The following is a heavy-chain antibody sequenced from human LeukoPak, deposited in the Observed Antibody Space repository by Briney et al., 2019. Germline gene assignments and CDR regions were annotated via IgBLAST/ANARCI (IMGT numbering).Heavy chain of an antibody. CDR2: MNPNSGNT. CDR3: AKVRSGDYYGSGFDY. Sequence: ASVKVSCKASGYTFTSYDINWLRQATGQGLEWMGWMNPNSGNTGYAQKFQGRVTITRNTSISTAYMELSSLRSEDTAVYYCAKVRSGDYYGSGFDYWGQGTLVTVSS. D-gene: IGHD1-26*01. J-gene: IGHJ4*02. V-gene: IGHV1-8*02. CDR1: GYTFTSYD.